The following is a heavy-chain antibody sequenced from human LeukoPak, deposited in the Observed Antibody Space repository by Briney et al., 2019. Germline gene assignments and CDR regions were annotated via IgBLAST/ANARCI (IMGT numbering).Heavy chain of an antibody. Sequence: GGSLRLSCAASGFSFSDYYMSWIRQAPGKGLEWVSYISGSGSIIHYADSVKGRFTISRDNAKNSLYLQMNSPRDDDTAVYYCAREGGYNYYYYYYMDVWGKGTTVTVSS. V-gene: IGHV3-11*04. CDR2: ISGSGSII. CDR3: AREGGYNYYYYYYMDV. CDR1: GFSFSDYY. D-gene: IGHD5-12*01. J-gene: IGHJ6*03.